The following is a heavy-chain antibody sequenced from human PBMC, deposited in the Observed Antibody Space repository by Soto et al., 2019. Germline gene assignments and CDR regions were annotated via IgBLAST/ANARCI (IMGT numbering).Heavy chain of an antibody. CDR2: FDPEDGET. CDR3: ATTIAVAGNYYYYYGMDV. Sequence: GASVKVSCKVSGYTLTELSMHWVRQATGKGLEWMGGFDPEDGETIYAQKFQGRVTMTEDTSTDTAYMELSSLRSEDTAVYYCATTIAVAGNYYYYYGMDVWGQGTTVTVSS. V-gene: IGHV1-24*01. CDR1: GYTLTELS. D-gene: IGHD6-19*01. J-gene: IGHJ6*02.